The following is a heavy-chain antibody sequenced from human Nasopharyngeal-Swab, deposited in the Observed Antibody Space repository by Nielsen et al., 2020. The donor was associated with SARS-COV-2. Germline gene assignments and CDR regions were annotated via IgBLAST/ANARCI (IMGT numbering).Heavy chain of an antibody. CDR3: ARGHNTYCGGDCYSLAPDY. V-gene: IGHV3-30*03. Sequence: GRSLRLSCAASGFTFSSYGMHWVRQAPGKGLEWVAVISYDGSNKYYADSVKGRFTISRDNSKNTLYLQMNSLRAEDTAVYYCARGHNTYCGGDCYSLAPDYWGQGTLVTVSS. CDR2: ISYDGSNK. CDR1: GFTFSSYG. J-gene: IGHJ4*02. D-gene: IGHD2-21*02.